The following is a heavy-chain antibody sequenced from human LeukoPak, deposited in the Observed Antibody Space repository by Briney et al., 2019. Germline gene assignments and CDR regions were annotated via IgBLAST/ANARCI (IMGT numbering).Heavy chain of an antibody. CDR1: GFTVSSNY. J-gene: IGHJ4*02. V-gene: IGHV3-43*02. CDR3: AEESWMGDYYDSSGYLY. CDR2: ISGDGGST. Sequence: GGSLRLSCAASGFTVSSNYMSWVRQAPGKGLEWVSLISGDGGSTYYADSVKGRFTTSRDNSKNSLYLQMNSLRTEDTALYYCAEESWMGDYYDSSGYLYWGQGTLVTVSS. D-gene: IGHD3-22*01.